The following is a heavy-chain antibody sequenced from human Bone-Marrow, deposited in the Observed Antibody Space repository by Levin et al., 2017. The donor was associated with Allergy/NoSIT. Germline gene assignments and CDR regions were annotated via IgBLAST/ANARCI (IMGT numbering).Heavy chain of an antibody. J-gene: IGHJ4*02. D-gene: IGHD3-10*01. V-gene: IGHV2-5*02. CDR3: APRGGSFGGSHYFDF. CDR1: SLTTRGAG. Sequence: SLTTRGAGMAWIRQPPGKALEWLALIYWDDDKRYNPSLKSRLTVTKDTSADPVVLTVTNMAPADTATYFCAPRGGSFGGSHYFDFWGQGALVTVAS. CDR2: IYWDDDK.